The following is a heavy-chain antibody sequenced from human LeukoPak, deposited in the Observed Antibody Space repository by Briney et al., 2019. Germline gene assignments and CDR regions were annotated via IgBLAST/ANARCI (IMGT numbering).Heavy chain of an antibody. CDR1: GYTFTSYD. Sequence: ASVTVSCKASGYTFTSYDINWVRQATGQGLAWMGWMNPNSGNTGYAQKFQGRVTMTRNTSISTAYMELSSLRSEDTAVYYCARGASRVTYFDYWGQGTLVTVSS. CDR3: ARGASRVTYFDY. V-gene: IGHV1-8*01. J-gene: IGHJ4*02. D-gene: IGHD4-17*01. CDR2: MNPNSGNT.